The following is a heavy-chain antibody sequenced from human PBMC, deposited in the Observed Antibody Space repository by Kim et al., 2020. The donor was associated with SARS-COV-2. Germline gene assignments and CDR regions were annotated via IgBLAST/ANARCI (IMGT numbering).Heavy chain of an antibody. J-gene: IGHJ4*02. CDR2: IYYGGST. D-gene: IGHD4-17*01. Sequence: SETLSLTCTVSGDSISSSSYYWGWIRQPPGRGLEWIGSIYYGGSTYYNPSLKSRVTISVDTSKNQFSLKVNSVTAADTAVYFCARHSTVTKVNNWGQGTL. CDR1: GDSISSSSYY. V-gene: IGHV4-39*01. CDR3: ARHSTVTKVNN.